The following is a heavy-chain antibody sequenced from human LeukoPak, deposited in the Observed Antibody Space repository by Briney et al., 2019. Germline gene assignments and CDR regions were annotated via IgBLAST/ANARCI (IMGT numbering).Heavy chain of an antibody. Sequence: ASVKFSCKASGYTFTDYYIHGVRQAPGQGLEWMGWINPNSGGTNYAQKFQGRVTMTRDTSLSTAYMEPSRLRSDDTAVYYCARAPYPGYDSSGYCLDYWGQGTLVTVSS. J-gene: IGHJ4*02. V-gene: IGHV1-2*02. D-gene: IGHD3-22*01. CDR3: ARAPYPGYDSSGYCLDY. CDR2: INPNSGGT. CDR1: GYTFTDYY.